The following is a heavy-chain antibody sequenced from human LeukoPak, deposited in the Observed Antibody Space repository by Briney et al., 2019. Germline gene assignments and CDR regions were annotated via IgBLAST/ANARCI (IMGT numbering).Heavy chain of an antibody. D-gene: IGHD2-15*01. J-gene: IGHJ5*02. CDR2: IKEDGSEK. CDR1: GFAFSSNW. CDR3: ASYRIGYCSGDTCYADWFDP. V-gene: IGHV3-7*01. Sequence: PGGSLRLSCAASGFAFSSNWMSWVRQAPGKGLEWVANIKEDGSEKYYVDSVKGRFTISRDNAKNSLYLQMNNLRAEDTAVYYCASYRIGYCSGDTCYADWFDPGGQGTLVTVSS.